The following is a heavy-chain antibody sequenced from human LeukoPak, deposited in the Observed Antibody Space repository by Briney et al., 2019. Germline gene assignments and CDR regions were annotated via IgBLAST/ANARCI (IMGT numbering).Heavy chain of an antibody. D-gene: IGHD4-17*01. CDR1: GYTLTELS. V-gene: IGHV1-24*01. J-gene: IGHJ5*02. CDR2: FDPEDGET. CDR3: ATQIYGDYVQNWFDP. Sequence: ASVKVSCKVFGYTLTELSMHWVRQAPGKGLEWMGGFDPEDGETIYAQKFQGRVTMTEDTSTDTAYMELCSLRSEDTAVYYCATQIYGDYVQNWFDPWGQGTLVTVSS.